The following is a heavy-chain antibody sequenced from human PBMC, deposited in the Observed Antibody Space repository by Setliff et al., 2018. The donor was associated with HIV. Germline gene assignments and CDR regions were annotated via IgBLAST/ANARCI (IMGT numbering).Heavy chain of an antibody. CDR2: IYNSGYS. CDR3: ARDSGGSPLLDAFDI. D-gene: IGHD1-26*01. J-gene: IGHJ3*02. Sequence: PSETLSLTCGVSGYSISSGEFWSWIRQPPGKGLEWIGYIYNSGYSNSKPSLKSRVTISVDTSNNQFSLKLSSVTAADTAVYYCARDSGGSPLLDAFDIWGQGTMVTVSS. CDR1: GYSISSGEF. V-gene: IGHV4-38-2*02.